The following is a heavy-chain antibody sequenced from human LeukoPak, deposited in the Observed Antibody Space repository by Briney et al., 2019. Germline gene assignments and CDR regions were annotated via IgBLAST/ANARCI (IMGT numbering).Heavy chain of an antibody. CDR3: ARDSSVHYYDSSGYYPLFDY. CDR1: GFTFSSSY. J-gene: IGHJ4*02. CDR2: IYSGGST. Sequence: GGSLRLSCAASGFTFSSSYMSGVRQAPGKGLEGVSVIYSGGSTYYADSVKGRFTISRDNSKNALYLQMNSLRAEDTAVYYCARDSSVHYYDSSGYYPLFDYWGQGTLVTVSS. D-gene: IGHD3-22*01. V-gene: IGHV3-66*01.